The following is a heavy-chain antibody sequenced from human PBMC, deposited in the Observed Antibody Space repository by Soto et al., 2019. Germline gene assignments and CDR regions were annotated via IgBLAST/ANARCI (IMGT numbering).Heavy chain of an antibody. CDR1: GGTFSSYA. CDR2: IIPIFGTA. D-gene: IGHD5-12*01. J-gene: IGHJ4*02. Sequence: ASVKVSCKASGGTFSSYAISWVRQAPGQGLEWMGGIIPIFGTANYAQKFQGRVTITADESTSTAYMELSSLRSEDTAVYYCAREGIVATDPLEPIGNFDYWGQGTLVTVSS. CDR3: AREGIVATDPLEPIGNFDY. V-gene: IGHV1-69*13.